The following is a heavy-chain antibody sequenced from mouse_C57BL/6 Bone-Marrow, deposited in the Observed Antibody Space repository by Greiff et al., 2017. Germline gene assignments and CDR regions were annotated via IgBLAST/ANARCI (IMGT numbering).Heavy chain of an antibody. CDR1: GYTFTSYW. D-gene: IGHD4-1*01. CDR3: TRVDWGGAMDY. Sequence: EVKLQQSGTVLARPGASVKMSCKTSGYTFTSYWMHWVKQRPGQGMEWIGAIYPGNSDTSYNQKFKGKAKLTAVTSASTTYMELSSLTNEDSAVYYCTRVDWGGAMDYWGQGTSVTVSS. CDR2: IYPGNSDT. J-gene: IGHJ4*01. V-gene: IGHV1-5*01.